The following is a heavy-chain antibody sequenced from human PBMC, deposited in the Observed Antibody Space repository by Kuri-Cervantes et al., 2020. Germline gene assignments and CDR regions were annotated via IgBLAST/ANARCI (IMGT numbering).Heavy chain of an antibody. J-gene: IGHJ5*02. CDR3: AREGKDYYDSSGYFNWFDP. CDR2: IYYSGST. V-gene: IGHV4-31*02. Sequence: SCTVSGGSISSSSYYWSWIRQHPGKGLEWIGYIYYSGSTYYNPSLKSRVIISVDTSKNQFSLKLSSVTAADTAVYYCAREGKDYYDSSGYFNWFDPWGQGTLVTVSS. D-gene: IGHD3-22*01. CDR1: GGSISSSSYY.